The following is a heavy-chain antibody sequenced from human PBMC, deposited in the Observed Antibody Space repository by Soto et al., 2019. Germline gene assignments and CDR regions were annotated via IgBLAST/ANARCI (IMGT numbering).Heavy chain of an antibody. CDR2: ISYDGSNK. J-gene: IGHJ4*02. D-gene: IGHD6-19*01. Sequence: PGGSLRLSCAASGFTFSSYGMHWVRQAPGKGLEWVAVISYDGSNKYYADSVKGRFTISRDNSKNTLYLQMNSLRAEDTAVYYCAKDIGWTNGVAEDPGFDYWAQGTLVTVSS. V-gene: IGHV3-30*18. CDR3: AKDIGWTNGVAEDPGFDY. CDR1: GFTFSSYG.